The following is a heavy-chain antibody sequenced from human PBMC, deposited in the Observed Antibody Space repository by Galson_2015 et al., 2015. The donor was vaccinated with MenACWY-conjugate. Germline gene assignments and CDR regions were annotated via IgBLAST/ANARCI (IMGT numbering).Heavy chain of an antibody. V-gene: IGHV3-30*01. J-gene: IGHJ4*02. Sequence: YDGSNKYYADSVKGRFTISRDNSKNTLYLQMNSLRAEDTAVYYCARDGGIVGATTDFDYWGQGTLVTVSS. CDR3: ARDGGIVGATTDFDY. D-gene: IGHD1-26*01. CDR2: YDGSNK.